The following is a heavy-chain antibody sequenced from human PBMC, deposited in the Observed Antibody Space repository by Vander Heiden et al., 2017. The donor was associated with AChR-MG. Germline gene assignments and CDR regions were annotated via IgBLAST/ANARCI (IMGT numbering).Heavy chain of an antibody. CDR2: IKADGSEK. Sequence: EVHLVEYGGDLVQPGESLRLSCTASGFNFNNAWMDWARQAPGKGLEWVANIKADGSEKYYVGSVRGRFTISRDNAKNSLYLHMDSLRAEDTAIYYCTRSLTDWGQGTLVTVSS. CDR3: TRSLTD. J-gene: IGHJ4*02. D-gene: IGHD2-8*02. V-gene: IGHV3-7*01. CDR1: GFNFNNAW.